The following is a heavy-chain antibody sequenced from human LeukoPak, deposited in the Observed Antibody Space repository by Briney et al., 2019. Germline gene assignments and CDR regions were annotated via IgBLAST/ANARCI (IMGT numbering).Heavy chain of an antibody. J-gene: IGHJ6*04. Sequence: ASVKVSCKASEYTFTGYYMHWVRQAPGQGLEWMGRIDPDTGGTVYAQKFQGRVSMTRDTSVNTAYMDLSRLTSDDTAVYYCARDSRVSLDVWGKGTTVTVPS. V-gene: IGHV1-2*06. D-gene: IGHD6-6*01. CDR1: EYTFTGYY. CDR2: IDPDTGGT. CDR3: ARDSRVSLDV.